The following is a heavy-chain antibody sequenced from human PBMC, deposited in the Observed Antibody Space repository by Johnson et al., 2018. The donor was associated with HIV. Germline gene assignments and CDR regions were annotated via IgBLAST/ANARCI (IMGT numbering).Heavy chain of an antibody. J-gene: IGHJ3*02. Sequence: MQLVESGGGVVQPGMSLRLSCAASGFTFSSYGMHWVRQAPGTGLEWVANIKEDGSEKFYVDSVKGRFTISRDNAKNTLYLQMNSLKTEDTAVYYCTTDIPVIVLGGPDIWGQGTMVTVSS. CDR3: TTDIPVIVLGGPDI. CDR2: IKEDGSEK. V-gene: IGHV3-7*03. CDR1: GFTFSSYG. D-gene: IGHD2-8*02.